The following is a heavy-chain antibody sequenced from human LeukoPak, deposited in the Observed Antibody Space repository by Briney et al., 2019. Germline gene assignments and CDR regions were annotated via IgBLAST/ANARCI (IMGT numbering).Heavy chain of an antibody. V-gene: IGHV3-74*01. CDR3: TRVQAGRAGLMDV. CDR1: GFTLSSYW. CDR2: IDPDGSTT. D-gene: IGHD6-13*01. J-gene: IGHJ6*02. Sequence: PGGSLRLSCAASGFTLSSYWMHWVRRAPGEGLVWVSRIDPDGSTTNYADSVKGRFTTSRDNAKNTLYLQMNSLRAEDTAVYYCTRVQAGRAGLMDVWGRGTTVTVSS.